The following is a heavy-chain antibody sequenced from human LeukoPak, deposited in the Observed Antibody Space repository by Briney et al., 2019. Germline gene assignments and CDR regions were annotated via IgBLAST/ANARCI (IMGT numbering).Heavy chain of an antibody. V-gene: IGHV4-34*01. CDR2: INHRGST. CDR1: GGSFSGYY. CDR3: ARGLPITGTTFYYYGMDV. J-gene: IGHJ6*02. D-gene: IGHD1-7*01. Sequence: SETLSLTCAAYGGSFSGYYWSWIRQPPGKGLEWIGEINHRGSTNYNPSLKSRVTISVDTSKNQFSLKLSSVTAADTAVYYCARGLPITGTTFYYYGMDVWGQGTTVTVSS.